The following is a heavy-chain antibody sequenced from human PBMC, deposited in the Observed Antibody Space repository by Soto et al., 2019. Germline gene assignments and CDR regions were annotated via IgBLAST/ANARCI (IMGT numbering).Heavy chain of an antibody. D-gene: IGHD2-2*01. CDR1: GFTFRSYA. J-gene: IGHJ5*02. CDR2: ISGDSGST. CDR3: AKLDIVVVLGSSWFDP. Sequence: GGSLRLSCEASGFTFRSYAMSWVRQAPGKGLEWVSAISGDSGSTYYADSVRGRFSISRDNSKNTLYLQMNSLRAEDTAVYYCAKLDIVVVLGSSWFDPWGQGTLVTVSS. V-gene: IGHV3-23*01.